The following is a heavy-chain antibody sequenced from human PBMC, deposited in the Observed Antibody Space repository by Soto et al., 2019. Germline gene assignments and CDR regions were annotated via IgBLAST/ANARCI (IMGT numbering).Heavy chain of an antibody. J-gene: IGHJ6*02. CDR3: ASQWYGEIQGLVDV. CDR1: GGPMSNYY. CDR2: MGYNGYT. D-gene: IGHD4-17*01. V-gene: IGHV4-59*08. Sequence: SETLSLTCSSSGGPMSNYYCSWFRPPPGQGLEWIGYMGYNGYTRYNPSLRSRVTISLDTSKNQFSLNLSSVTAADTALYYCASQWYGEIQGLVDVWGQGTTVTVSS.